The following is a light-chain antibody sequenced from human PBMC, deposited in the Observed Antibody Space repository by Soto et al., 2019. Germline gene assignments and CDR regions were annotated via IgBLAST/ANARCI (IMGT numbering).Light chain of an antibody. J-gene: IGKJ1*01. CDR1: QSISIW. V-gene: IGKV1-5*03. Sequence: DIQMTQSPSTLSASVGDRVTLACRASQSISIWLAWYQQKPGKAPKILIYKASSLESGVPSRFSGSGSGTEFTLTISSLQPDDFATYYCQQYSTYTPRTFGQGTKVDIK. CDR2: KAS. CDR3: QQYSTYTPRT.